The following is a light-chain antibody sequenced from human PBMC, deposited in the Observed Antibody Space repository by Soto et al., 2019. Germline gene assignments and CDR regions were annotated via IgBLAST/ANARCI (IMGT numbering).Light chain of an antibody. Sequence: DIRMTQSPSSLSASVGDRVTITCRASQSISSYLNWYQQKPGKAPKLLIYAASTLQSGVPSRFSGSGSGTDFTLTISSLQPEDFASYYCQQSYSTPLYPFGQGTKLEIK. V-gene: IGKV1-39*01. CDR3: QQSYSTPLYP. CDR2: AAS. CDR1: QSISSY. J-gene: IGKJ2*01.